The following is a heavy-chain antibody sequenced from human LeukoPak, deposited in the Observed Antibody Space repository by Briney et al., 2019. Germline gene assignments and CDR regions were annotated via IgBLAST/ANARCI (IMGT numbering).Heavy chain of an antibody. CDR2: IRYDGSNK. J-gene: IGHJ4*02. CDR3: AKDQGLAAYYYDSSGYYCDY. CDR1: GFTFSSYG. V-gene: IGHV3-30*02. D-gene: IGHD3-22*01. Sequence: GGSLRLSCAASGFTFSSYGMHWVRQAPGKGLEWVAFIRYDGSNKYYADSVKGRFTISRDNSKNTLYLQMNSLRAEDTAVYYCAKDQGLAAYYYDSSGYYCDYWGQGTLVTVSS.